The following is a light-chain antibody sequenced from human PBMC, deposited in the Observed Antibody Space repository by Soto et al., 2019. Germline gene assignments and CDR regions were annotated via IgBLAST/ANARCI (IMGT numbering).Light chain of an antibody. V-gene: IGKV1-5*03. CDR3: QQYTDYPVT. Sequence: DIQMTQSPSTLSASVGDSVTITCRASQSISNWLAWYQQKPEKAPKLLIYKASSLESGVPSGFSGRGSGTEFTLTIRSLQPDDFATYYCQQYTDYPVTFGQGTRREIK. CDR2: KAS. CDR1: QSISNW. J-gene: IGKJ5*01.